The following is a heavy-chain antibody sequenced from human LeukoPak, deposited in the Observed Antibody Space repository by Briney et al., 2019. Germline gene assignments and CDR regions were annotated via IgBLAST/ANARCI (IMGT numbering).Heavy chain of an antibody. D-gene: IGHD6-13*01. J-gene: IGHJ4*02. V-gene: IGHV4-38-2*02. Sequence: SETLSLTCTVSGYSISSGYYWGWIRQPPGKGLEWLASIYHSGTIYYNPSLKSRVPISVDTSKTQSSLKLTSVTAADTAVYYCARGLGRQQLVSPFDYWGQGTLVTVSS. CDR3: ARGLGRQQLVSPFDY. CDR1: GYSISSGYY. CDR2: IYHSGTI.